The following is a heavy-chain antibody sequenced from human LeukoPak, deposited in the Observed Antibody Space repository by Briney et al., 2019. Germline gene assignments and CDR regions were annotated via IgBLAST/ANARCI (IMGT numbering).Heavy chain of an antibody. CDR1: GGTFSSYA. Sequence: ASVKVSCKASGGTFSSYAISWVRQAPGQGLEWMGWINTNTGKPTYAQGFTGRFVFSLDSSVSTAYLQINSLNAEGTAVYYCARAASLDYWGQGTLVTVSS. CDR3: ARAASLDY. CDR2: INTNTGKP. V-gene: IGHV7-4-1*02. D-gene: IGHD2-2*01. J-gene: IGHJ4*02.